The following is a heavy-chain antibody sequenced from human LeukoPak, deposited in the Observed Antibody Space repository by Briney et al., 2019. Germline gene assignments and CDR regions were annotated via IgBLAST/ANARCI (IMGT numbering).Heavy chain of an antibody. V-gene: IGHV4-30-2*01. D-gene: IGHD5-12*01. CDR3: ARVRGSGYSGYDFIVNAFDI. Sequence: SQTLSLTCTVSGGSISITGISWNWVRQPPGKGLEWIGCVYHSGSTYLNPSLKSRVTMSVDKSKNQFSLKLSSVTAADTAVYYCARVRGSGYSGYDFIVNAFDIWGQGTMVTVSS. J-gene: IGHJ3*02. CDR1: GGSISITGIS. CDR2: VYHSGST.